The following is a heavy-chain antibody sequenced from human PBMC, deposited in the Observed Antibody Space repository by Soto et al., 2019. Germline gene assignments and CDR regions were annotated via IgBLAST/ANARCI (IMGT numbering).Heavy chain of an antibody. J-gene: IGHJ4*02. D-gene: IGHD3-3*01. CDR3: VVTDLWGGKYYFGY. CDR1: GGTFSSYT. CDR2: TIPILGIA. V-gene: IGHV1-69*02. Sequence: QVQLVQSGAEVKKPGSSVKVSCKASGGTFSSYTISWVRQAPGQGLEWMGRTIPILGIANYAQNFQGRVTITANKSTGTAYMELSSLRSEDTAVYYCVVTDLWGGKYYFGYWGQGTLVTVSA.